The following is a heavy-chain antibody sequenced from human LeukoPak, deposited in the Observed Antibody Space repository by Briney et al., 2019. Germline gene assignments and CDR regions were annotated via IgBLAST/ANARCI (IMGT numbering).Heavy chain of an antibody. J-gene: IGHJ3*02. CDR1: GFTFSDYY. D-gene: IGHD2-2*01. CDR2: ISSSSSYI. CDR3: ARDGSSLGYCSSTSCQGAFDI. Sequence: GGSLRLSCAASGFTFSDYYMSWIRQAPGKGLEWVSSISSSSSYIYYADSVKGRFTISRDNAKNSLYLQMNSLRAEDTAVYYCARDGSSLGYCSSTSCQGAFDIWGQGTMVTVSS. V-gene: IGHV3-11*06.